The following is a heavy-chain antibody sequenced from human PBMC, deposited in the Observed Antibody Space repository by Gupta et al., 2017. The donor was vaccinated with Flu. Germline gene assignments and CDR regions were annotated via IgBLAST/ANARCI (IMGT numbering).Heavy chain of an antibody. CDR2: IYHSGDT. D-gene: IGHD1-26*01. V-gene: IGHV4-59*03. Sequence: DPIDSYYWSGIRQPPGKGLEWVGYIYHSGDTNYKPSLKSRVTMSVYKSKKQFSLNLNSVTAADTAIYCCAGGGNYGTFDIWGQGTKVTVSS. CDR3: AGGGNYGTFDI. J-gene: IGHJ3*02. CDR1: DPIDSYY.